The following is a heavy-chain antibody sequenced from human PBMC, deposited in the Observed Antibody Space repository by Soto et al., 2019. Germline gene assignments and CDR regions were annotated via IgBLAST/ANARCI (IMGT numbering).Heavy chain of an antibody. CDR1: GGSISCGDYY. Sequence: NPSETLSLTCTVSGGSISCGDYYWSWIRQPPGKGLEWIGYIYYSGSTYYNPSLKSRVTISVDTSKNQFSLKLSSVTAADTAVYYCARALTMVRGLPVDYWGQGTLVTVSS. D-gene: IGHD3-10*01. CDR3: ARALTMVRGLPVDY. CDR2: IYYSGST. V-gene: IGHV4-30-4*01. J-gene: IGHJ4*02.